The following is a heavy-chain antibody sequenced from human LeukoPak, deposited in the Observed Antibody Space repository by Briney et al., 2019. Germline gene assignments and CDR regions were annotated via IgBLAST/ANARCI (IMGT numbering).Heavy chain of an antibody. CDR2: ISAYNGNT. Sequence: ASVKVSCKASGYTFTSYGISWARQAPGQGLEWMGWISAYNGNTNYAQKLQGRVTMTTDTSTSTAYMELRSLRSDDTAVYYCARTYSSGWYLVNWFDPWGQGTLVTVSS. D-gene: IGHD6-19*01. V-gene: IGHV1-18*01. CDR1: GYTFTSYG. J-gene: IGHJ5*02. CDR3: ARTYSSGWYLVNWFDP.